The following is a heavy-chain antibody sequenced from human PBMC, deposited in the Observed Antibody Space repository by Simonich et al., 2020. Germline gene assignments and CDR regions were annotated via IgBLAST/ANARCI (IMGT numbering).Heavy chain of an antibody. V-gene: IGHV1-18*01. D-gene: IGHD2-15*01. CDR3: ARASRGTWWYYYFDY. J-gene: IGHJ4*02. Sequence: QVQLVQSGAEVKKPGASVKVSCKASGYTFTSYGISWVRQAPGQGLEWMGWISTYNGNTNYAQKLQGRVTMTTDTSTSTAYMELRSLRSDDTAVYYCARASRGTWWYYYFDYWGQGTPVTVSS. CDR1: GYTFTSYG. CDR2: ISTYNGNT.